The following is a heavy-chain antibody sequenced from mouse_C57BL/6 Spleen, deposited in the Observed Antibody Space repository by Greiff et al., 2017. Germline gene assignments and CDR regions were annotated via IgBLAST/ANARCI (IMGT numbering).Heavy chain of an antibody. CDR3: ARCDSNYYFDY. Sequence: EVKLQESGPVLVKPGASVKMSCKASGYTFTDYYMNWVKQSHGKSLEWIGVINPYNGGTSYNQKFKGKATLTVDKSSSTAYMELNSLTSEDSAVYYCARCDSNYYFDYWGQGTTLTVSS. CDR2: INPYNGGT. J-gene: IGHJ2*01. V-gene: IGHV1-19*01. CDR1: GYTFTDYY. D-gene: IGHD2-5*01.